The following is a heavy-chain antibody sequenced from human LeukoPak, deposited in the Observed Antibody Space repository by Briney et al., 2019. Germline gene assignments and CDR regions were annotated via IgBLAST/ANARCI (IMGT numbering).Heavy chain of an antibody. V-gene: IGHV3-49*03. Sequence: GGSLRLSCTVSGITFVDATFSWIRQAPGKGLEWVGFIRARSYGATTEYGPSVKGRFTISRDDSKSIAYLLMNSLKTGDTAMYFCTRGRGYNTEEGHWGQGTLVTVSS. J-gene: IGHJ4*02. CDR2: IRARSYGATT. CDR3: TRGRGYNTEEGH. CDR1: GITFVDAT. D-gene: IGHD5-24*01.